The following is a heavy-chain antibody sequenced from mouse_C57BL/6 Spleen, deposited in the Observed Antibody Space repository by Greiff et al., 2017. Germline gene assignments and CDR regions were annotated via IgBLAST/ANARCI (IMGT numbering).Heavy chain of an antibody. CDR3: ARSSGDYYGSSYYFDY. Sequence: QVQLQQPGAELVKPGASVKLSCKASGYTFTSYWMHWVKQRPGRGLEWIGRIDPNSGGTKYNEKFKSKATLTVDKPSSTSYMQLSSLTSEDSAVYYCARSSGDYYGSSYYFDYWGQGTTLTVSS. V-gene: IGHV1-72*01. J-gene: IGHJ2*01. D-gene: IGHD1-1*01. CDR1: GYTFTSYW. CDR2: IDPNSGGT.